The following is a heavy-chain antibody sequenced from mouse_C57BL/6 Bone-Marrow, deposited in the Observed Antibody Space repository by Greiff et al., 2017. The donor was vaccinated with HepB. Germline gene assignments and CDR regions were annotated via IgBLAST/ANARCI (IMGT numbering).Heavy chain of an antibody. V-gene: IGHV7-1*01. D-gene: IGHD1-1*01. CDR1: GFTFSDFY. Sequence: EVNLVESGGGLVQSGRSLRLSCATSGFTFSDFYMEWVRQAPGKGLEWIAASRNKANDYTTEYSASVKGRFIVSRDTSQSILYLQMNALRAEDTAIYYCAGDAWYYYGSSHWYFDVWGTGTTVTVSS. CDR3: AGDAWYYYGSSHWYFDV. CDR2: SRNKANDYTT. J-gene: IGHJ1*03.